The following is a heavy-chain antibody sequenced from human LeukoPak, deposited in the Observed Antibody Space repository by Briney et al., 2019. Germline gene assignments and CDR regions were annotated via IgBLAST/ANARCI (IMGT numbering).Heavy chain of an antibody. CDR1: GFTFSSYA. CDR2: ISWNSGSI. D-gene: IGHD3-9*01. CDR3: AKGGFDWSIDAFDI. J-gene: IGHJ3*02. Sequence: GGSLRLSCAASGFTFSSYAMSWVRQAPGKGLEWVSGISWNSGSIGYADSVKGRFTISRDNAKNSLYLQMNSLRAEDMALYYCAKGGFDWSIDAFDIWGQGTMVTVSS. V-gene: IGHV3-9*03.